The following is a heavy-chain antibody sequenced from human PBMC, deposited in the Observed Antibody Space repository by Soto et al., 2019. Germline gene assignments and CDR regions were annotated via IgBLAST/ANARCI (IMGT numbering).Heavy chain of an antibody. CDR1: GFTFSSYG. V-gene: IGHV3-33*01. CDR2: IWYDGSNK. J-gene: IGHJ3*02. D-gene: IGHD5-12*01. CDR3: ARGPYSGYDFRFDDFDI. Sequence: GGSLRLSCAASGFTFSSYGMHWVRQAPGKGLEWVAVIWYDGSNKYYADSVKGRFTISRDNSKNTLYLQMNSLRAEDTAVYYCARGPYSGYDFRFDDFDIWGQGTMVTVSS.